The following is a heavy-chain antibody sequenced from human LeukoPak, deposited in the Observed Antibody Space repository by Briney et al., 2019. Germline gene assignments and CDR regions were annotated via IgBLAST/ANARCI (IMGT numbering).Heavy chain of an antibody. CDR3: ARDRACSNGVCSYFDY. D-gene: IGHD2-8*01. V-gene: IGHV4-39*01. CDR1: GGSISSSTYY. CDR2: IYYSGST. Sequence: SETLSLTCTVSGGSISSSTYYWGWIRRPPGKGLEWIGSIYYSGSTWYNPSLKSRVTVSADTSKNQFSLKLTSVPAADTAVYYCARDRACSNGVCSYFDYWGQGTVVTVSS. J-gene: IGHJ4*02.